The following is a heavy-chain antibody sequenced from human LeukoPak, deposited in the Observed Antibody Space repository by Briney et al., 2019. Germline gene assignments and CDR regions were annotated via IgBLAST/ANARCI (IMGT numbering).Heavy chain of an antibody. CDR3: ARDPPASTFGGVIGYYYYYMDV. Sequence: GGSLRLSCAASGFTFSSYSMNWVRQAPGKGLEWVSSISSSSSYIYYADSVKGRFTIPRDTDKHSPYLQMTSLRAEDTAVYYCARDPPASTFGGVIGYYYYYMDVWGKGTTVTVSS. V-gene: IGHV3-21*01. D-gene: IGHD3-16*02. CDR2: ISSSSSYI. J-gene: IGHJ6*03. CDR1: GFTFSSYS.